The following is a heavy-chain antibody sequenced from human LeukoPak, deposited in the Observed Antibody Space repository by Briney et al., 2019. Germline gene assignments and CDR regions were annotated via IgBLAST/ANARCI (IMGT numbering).Heavy chain of an antibody. V-gene: IGHV4-39*01. D-gene: IGHD2-2*01. CDR2: IYYSGST. CDR1: GGSISSSGYF. CDR3: ARHVVIAIVPTGYDY. Sequence: PSETLSLTCAVPGGSISSSGYFWGWIRQPPGKGLEWIGDIYYSGSTYYNPSLKSRVTISVDTSKNQFSLKLSSVTAADTAVYYCARHVVIAIVPTGYDYWGQGTLVTVSS. J-gene: IGHJ4*02.